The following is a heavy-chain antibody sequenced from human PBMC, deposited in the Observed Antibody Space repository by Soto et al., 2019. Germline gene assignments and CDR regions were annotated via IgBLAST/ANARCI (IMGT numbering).Heavy chain of an antibody. V-gene: IGHV3-30-3*01. CDR2: ISYDGSNK. Sequence: PGGSLRLSCAASGFTFSSYAMHWVRQAPGKGLEWVAVISYDGSNKYYADSVKGRFTISRDNSKNTLYLQMNRLKAEDTAMYYSARSDIVVVVAAANPDLREGMDVWGQGTTVTVSS. D-gene: IGHD2-15*01. J-gene: IGHJ6*02. CDR3: ARSDIVVVVAAANPDLREGMDV. CDR1: GFTFSSYA.